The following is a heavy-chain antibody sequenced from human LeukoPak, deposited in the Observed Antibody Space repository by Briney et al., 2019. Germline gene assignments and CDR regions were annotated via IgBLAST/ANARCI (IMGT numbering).Heavy chain of an antibody. V-gene: IGHV1-18*01. D-gene: IGHD6-13*01. CDR2: ISVYNGKT. Sequence: ASVKVSCKASGYTFTNYGITWVRQAPGQGLEWMGWISVYNGKTNYARKLQGRVTMTTDTSTSTADMELRSLTSDDTAVYYCARRLCGSSCRINWFDPWGQGTLVTVSS. CDR1: GYTFTNYG. J-gene: IGHJ5*02. CDR3: ARRLCGSSCRINWFDP.